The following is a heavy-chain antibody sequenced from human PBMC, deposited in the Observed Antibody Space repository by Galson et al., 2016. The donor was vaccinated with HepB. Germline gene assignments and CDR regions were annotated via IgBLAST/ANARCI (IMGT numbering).Heavy chain of an antibody. D-gene: IGHD3-10*01. V-gene: IGHV1-46*01. CDR2: INPAGGTT. J-gene: IGHJ4*02. CDR1: GYTFTNYY. CDR3: GKGSYSASGSYYWNDY. Sequence: SVKVSCKASGYTFTNYYIHWVRLAPGQGLEWLGIINPAGGTTLYAQGFQGRVAMTRDTSTTTVYMELSSLRAEDTAVYYCGKGSYSASGSYYWNDYWGQGTQVTVSS.